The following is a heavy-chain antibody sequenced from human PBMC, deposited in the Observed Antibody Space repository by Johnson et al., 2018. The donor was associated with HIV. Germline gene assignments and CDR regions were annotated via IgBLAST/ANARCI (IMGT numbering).Heavy chain of an antibody. J-gene: IGHJ3*02. CDR2: IYSGGTT. V-gene: IGHV3-66*01. D-gene: IGHD2-15*01. Sequence: VQLVESGGGLVQPGGSLRLSCAASGVIVSSNYMSWVRQAPGKGLEWVSVIYSGGTTYYAGSVKGRFTLSRDNAKNTLYLQMHSLRAEDTALYYCARDHCSGGSCYGHAFDIWGQGTMVTVSS. CDR1: GVIVSSNY. CDR3: ARDHCSGGSCYGHAFDI.